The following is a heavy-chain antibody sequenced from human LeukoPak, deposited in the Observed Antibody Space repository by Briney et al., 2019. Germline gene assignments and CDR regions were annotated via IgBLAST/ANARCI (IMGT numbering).Heavy chain of an antibody. Sequence: LETLSLTCTVSGGSISSSSYYWGWIRQPPGKGLEWIGSIYYSGSTYYNPSLKSRVTISVDTSKNQFSLKLSSVTAADTAVYYCARPRIVVDLFDYWGQGTLVTVSS. D-gene: IGHD3-22*01. J-gene: IGHJ4*02. CDR2: IYYSGST. CDR1: GGSISSSSYY. CDR3: ARPRIVVDLFDY. V-gene: IGHV4-39*01.